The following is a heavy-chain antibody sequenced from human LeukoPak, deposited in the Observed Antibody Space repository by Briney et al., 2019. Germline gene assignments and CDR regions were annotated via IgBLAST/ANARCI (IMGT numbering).Heavy chain of an antibody. CDR2: TYYRSKWHN. V-gene: IGHV6-1*01. D-gene: IGHD5-18*01. CDR3: AGYSYGVRPS. J-gene: IGHJ5*02. CDR1: GDSVSNKNTA. Sequence: SQTLSLTCAISGDSVSNKNTAWNWIRQSPSRGLEWLGRTYYRSKWHNTYAASVKSRITINPDTSKNQFSLQLNSVTPEDTAVYYCAGYSYGVRPSWGQGTLVTVSS.